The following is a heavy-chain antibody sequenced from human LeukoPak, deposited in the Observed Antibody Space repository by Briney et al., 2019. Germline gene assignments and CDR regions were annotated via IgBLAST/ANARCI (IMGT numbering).Heavy chain of an antibody. V-gene: IGHV3-23*01. J-gene: IGHJ4*02. CDR1: GFTFSSYA. CDR3: AKEGGDVLLWFGELLPRIYFDY. Sequence: GGSLSLSCAASGFTFSSYAMSWLRQAPGKGLEWVSAFCGRGGSTFYADSVKGRFTISRDNAKNTLYLQMNSLRAEDTAVYYCAKEGGDVLLWFGELLPRIYFDYWGQGTLVTVSS. D-gene: IGHD3-10*01. CDR2: FCGRGGST.